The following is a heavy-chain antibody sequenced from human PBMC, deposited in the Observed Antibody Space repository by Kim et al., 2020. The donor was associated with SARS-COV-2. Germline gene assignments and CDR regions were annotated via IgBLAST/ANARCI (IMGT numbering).Heavy chain of an antibody. V-gene: IGHV3-33*06. J-gene: IGHJ4*02. CDR1: GFTFSSYG. Sequence: GGSLRLSCAASGFTFSSYGMHWVRQAPGKGLEWVAVIWYDGSNKYYADSVKGRFTISRDNSKNTLYLQMNSLRAEDTAVYYCAKDLKWFGESAFDYWGQGTLVTVSS. CDR3: AKDLKWFGESAFDY. D-gene: IGHD3-10*01. CDR2: IWYDGSNK.